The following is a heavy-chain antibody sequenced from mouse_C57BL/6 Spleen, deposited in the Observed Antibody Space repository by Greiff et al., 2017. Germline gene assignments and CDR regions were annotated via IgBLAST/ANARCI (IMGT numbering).Heavy chain of an antibody. D-gene: IGHD2-1*01. V-gene: IGHV1-69*01. Sequence: QVQLQQPGAELVMPGASVKLSCKASGYTFTSYWMHWVKQRPGQGLEWIGEIDPSDSYTKYNQKFKGKSTLTVDKSSSTAYMQRSSLTSEDSAVYYCARRGASTMVRGFAYWGQGTLVTVSA. J-gene: IGHJ3*01. CDR2: IDPSDSYT. CDR3: ARRGASTMVRGFAY. CDR1: GYTFTSYW.